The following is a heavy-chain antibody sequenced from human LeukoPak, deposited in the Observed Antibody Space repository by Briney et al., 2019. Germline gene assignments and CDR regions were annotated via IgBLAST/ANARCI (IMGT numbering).Heavy chain of an antibody. CDR2: IYYSGST. Sequence: SETLSLTCTVSGGSISSYYWSWIRQPPGKGLEWIGYIYYSGSTNYNPSLKSRVTISVDTSENQFSLKLSSVTAADTAVYYCARVRSWYYGLDVWGQGTTVTVSS. D-gene: IGHD3-16*02. J-gene: IGHJ6*02. CDR1: GGSISSYY. V-gene: IGHV4-59*01. CDR3: ARVRSWYYGLDV.